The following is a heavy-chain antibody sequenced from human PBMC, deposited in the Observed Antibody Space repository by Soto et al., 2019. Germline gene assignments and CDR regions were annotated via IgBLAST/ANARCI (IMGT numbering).Heavy chain of an antibody. V-gene: IGHV1-46*01. Sequence: QVQLVQSGADVKKPGASVKVSCKASGYTFSKFFIHWVRQAPGQGLEWLGFVDPGSGSANYAQKFQGRVSMTRDTSMSTVYLELSRLRSEDTAMYYCARDSEGTSSLTHYWGQGNLVTVSS. CDR1: GYTFSKFF. CDR3: ARDSEGTSSLTHY. CDR2: VDPGSGSA. D-gene: IGHD6-6*01. J-gene: IGHJ4*02.